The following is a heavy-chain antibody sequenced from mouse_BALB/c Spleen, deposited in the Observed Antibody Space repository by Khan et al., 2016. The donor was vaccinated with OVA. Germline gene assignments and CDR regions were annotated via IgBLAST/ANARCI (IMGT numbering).Heavy chain of an antibody. Sequence: QIQLVQSGAELVKPGASVKLSCKASGYTFTSYYMYWVKQRPGQGLEWIGGIFPSNVDTFFNEKFKSKATLTVDRSSSTAYMQLSSLTSEDSAVYYCTRTGYGNPFAYWGQGTLVTVSA. J-gene: IGHJ3*01. D-gene: IGHD2-1*01. V-gene: IGHV1S81*02. CDR2: IFPSNVDT. CDR3: TRTGYGNPFAY. CDR1: GYTFTSYY.